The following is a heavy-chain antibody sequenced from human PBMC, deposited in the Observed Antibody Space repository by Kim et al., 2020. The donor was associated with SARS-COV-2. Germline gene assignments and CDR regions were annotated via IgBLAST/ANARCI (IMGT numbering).Heavy chain of an antibody. CDR3: AKDSYYGSGSRAFDI. Sequence: GGSLRLSCAASEFTFSSYAMSWVRQAPGKGLEWVSAISGSGGRTYYADSVKGRLTISRDNSKNTLYLQMNSLRAEDTSVYYCAKDSYYGSGSRAFDIWGQGTMVTVSS. CDR1: EFTFSSYA. CDR2: ISGSGGRT. V-gene: IGHV3-23*01. D-gene: IGHD3-10*01. J-gene: IGHJ3*02.